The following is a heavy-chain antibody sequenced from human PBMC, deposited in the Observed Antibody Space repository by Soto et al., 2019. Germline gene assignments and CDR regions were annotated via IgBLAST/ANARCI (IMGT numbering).Heavy chain of an antibody. Sequence: QVQLVQSGAEVKKPGSSVKVSCKASGGTFSSYTISWVRQAPGQGLEWMGRIIPIFGIANYAQKFQGRVTITADKSTNTSNMELSSLRSEKTAEYSCARDFIAEAGNGEVPWGQVTLVTVSS. J-gene: IGHJ5*02. CDR1: GGTFSSYT. CDR2: IIPIFGIA. D-gene: IGHD6-13*01. V-gene: IGHV1-69*08. CDR3: ARDFIAEAGNGEVP.